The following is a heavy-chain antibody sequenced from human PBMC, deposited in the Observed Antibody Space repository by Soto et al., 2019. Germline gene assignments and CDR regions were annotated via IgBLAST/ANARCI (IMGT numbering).Heavy chain of an antibody. D-gene: IGHD3-22*01. V-gene: IGHV3-9*01. CDR2: ISWDSESL. CDR3: AKLYYSEPSGHFDY. Sequence: EVQLVESGGGLVQPGRSLRLSCVASGFTFHNYAMHWVRQAPGKGLEWVSGISWDSESLDYADSVRGRFTISRDNTKNSLFLQMSSLRPEDTAVYYCAKLYYSEPSGHFDYWGQGTLVTVSS. CDR1: GFTFHNYA. J-gene: IGHJ4*02.